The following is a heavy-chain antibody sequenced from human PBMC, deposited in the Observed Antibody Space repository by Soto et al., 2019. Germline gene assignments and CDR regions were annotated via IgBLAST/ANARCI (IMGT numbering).Heavy chain of an antibody. CDR3: ARHNYGSGSTYFDY. J-gene: IGHJ4*02. D-gene: IGHD3-10*01. V-gene: IGHV4-59*08. CDR1: GDSINSYY. Sequence: SSETLSLTCTVSGDSINSYYWSWIRQPPGKGLEWTGYIYYSGSTNYNPSLKSRVTISVDTSKNQFSLKLNSMTAADTAVYYCARHNYGSGSTYFDYWGQGTLVTVSS. CDR2: IYYSGST.